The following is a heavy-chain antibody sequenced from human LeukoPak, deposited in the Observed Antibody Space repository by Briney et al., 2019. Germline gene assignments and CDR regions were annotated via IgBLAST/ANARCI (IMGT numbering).Heavy chain of an antibody. CDR3: ATVYDDYEAFDI. V-gene: IGHV3-30*03. J-gene: IGHJ3*02. CDR2: ISYDGNNK. CDR1: GFTFSNYG. D-gene: IGHD4-17*01. Sequence: PGGSLRLSCAASGFTFSNYGIHWVRQAPGKGLEWVAVISYDGNNKYYADSVKGRFTISRDNSKNTLYLQVNSLRPEDTAVYYCATVYDDYEAFDIWGQGTMVTVSS.